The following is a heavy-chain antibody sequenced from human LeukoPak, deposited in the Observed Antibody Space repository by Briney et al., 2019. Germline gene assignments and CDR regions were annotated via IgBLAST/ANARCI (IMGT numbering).Heavy chain of an antibody. CDR1: GGSIISYY. J-gene: IGHJ4*02. D-gene: IGHD5-24*01. CDR2: IYYTGST. CDR3: ARVTVDGNSDY. Sequence: SETLSLTCTVSGGSIISYYWSWIRQPPGKGLEWLGYIYYTGSTKYNPSLKSRVTISVDTSKNQFSLSLSSVTAADTAVYYCARVTVDGNSDYWGQGTLVTVSS. V-gene: IGHV4-59*01.